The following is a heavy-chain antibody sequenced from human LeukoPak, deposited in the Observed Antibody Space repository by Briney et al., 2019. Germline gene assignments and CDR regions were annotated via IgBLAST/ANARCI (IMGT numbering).Heavy chain of an antibody. J-gene: IGHJ5*02. CDR2: INPNSGGT. CDR1: GYTFTGYY. D-gene: IGHD7-27*01. CDR3: ARVNWGLSNWFDP. V-gene: IGHV1-2*02. Sequence: ASVKVSCKASGYTFTGYYMHWVRQAPGQGLEWMGWINPNSGGTNYAQKFQGRVTMTRDTSISTAYLDLNRLTSADTAVYFCARVNWGLSNWFDPWGQGTLVTVSS.